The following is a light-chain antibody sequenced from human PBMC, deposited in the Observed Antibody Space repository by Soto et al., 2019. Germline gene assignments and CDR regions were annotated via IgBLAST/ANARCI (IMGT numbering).Light chain of an antibody. J-gene: IGKJ3*01. CDR1: QSVTSSY. CDR3: QQYGSSPFT. CDR2: GAS. V-gene: IGKV3-20*01. Sequence: EIVLTQSPGTLSLSPGEGAALSCRASQSVTSSYLAWYQQKPGQAPRLLIYGASSRATGIPDRFSGSGSGTDFTLTISRPEPEDFAVYYCQQYGSSPFTFGPGTKVDIK.